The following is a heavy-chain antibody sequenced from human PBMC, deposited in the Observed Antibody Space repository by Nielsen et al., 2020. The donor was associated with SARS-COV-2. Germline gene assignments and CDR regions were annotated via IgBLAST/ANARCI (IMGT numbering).Heavy chain of an antibody. D-gene: IGHD1-26*01. CDR3: AREDSWELLRTYDALDI. V-gene: IGHV3-30-3*01. J-gene: IGHJ3*02. Sequence: GESLRLSCAASGFPFSSFAMHWVRQAPGKGLEWVAVISFDGSDEYSADSAKGRFTISRDNAKNTLYLQMTSLRTEDTAVYYCAREDSWELLRTYDALDIWGQGTMVSVSS. CDR2: ISFDGSDE. CDR1: GFPFSSFA.